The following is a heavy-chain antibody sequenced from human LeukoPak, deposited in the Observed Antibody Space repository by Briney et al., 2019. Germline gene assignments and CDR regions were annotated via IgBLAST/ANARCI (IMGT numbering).Heavy chain of an antibody. V-gene: IGHV4-39*01. CDR3: ARQEDYYDSSGYFF. CDR2: IYYSGST. D-gene: IGHD3-22*01. CDR1: GGSISSSSYY. Sequence: SETLSLTCTVSGGSISSSSYYWGWIRQPPGKGLEWIGSIYYSGSTYYNPSLKSQVTISVDTSKNQFSLKLSSVTAADTAVYYCARQEDYYDSSGYFFWGQGTLVTVSS. J-gene: IGHJ4*02.